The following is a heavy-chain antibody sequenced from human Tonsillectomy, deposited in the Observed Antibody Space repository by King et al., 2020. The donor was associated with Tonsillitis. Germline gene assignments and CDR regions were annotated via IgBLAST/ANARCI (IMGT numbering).Heavy chain of an antibody. D-gene: IGHD3-22*01. V-gene: IGHV3-7*01. CDR3: AREYYDSSGYFNYYGMDV. CDR2: IKQDGSEK. CDR1: GFTFSSYW. Sequence: QLVQSGGGLVQPGGSLRLSCAASGFTFSSYWMSWVRQAPGKGLEWVANIKQDGSEKYYVDSVKGRLTISRDNAKNSLYLQMNSLRAEDTAVYYCAREYYDSSGYFNYYGMDVWGQGTTVTVSS. J-gene: IGHJ6*02.